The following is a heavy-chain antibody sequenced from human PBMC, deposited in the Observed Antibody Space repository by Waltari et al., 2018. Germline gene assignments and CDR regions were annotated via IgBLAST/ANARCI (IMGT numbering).Heavy chain of an antibody. CDR2: IYHSGST. CDR3: ARDRGSSSWYDFIDY. Sequence: QVQLQESGPGLVKPSETLSLTCAVSGYSISSGYYWGWIRQPPGKGLEWIGSIYHSGSTYYNPTLKSRVTISVDTSKNQFSLKLSSVTAADTAVYYCARDRGSSSWYDFIDYWGQGTLVTVSS. D-gene: IGHD6-13*01. V-gene: IGHV4-38-2*02. CDR1: GYSISSGYY. J-gene: IGHJ4*02.